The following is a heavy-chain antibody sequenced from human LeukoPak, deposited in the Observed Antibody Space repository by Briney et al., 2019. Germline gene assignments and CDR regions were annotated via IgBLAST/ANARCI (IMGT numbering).Heavy chain of an antibody. CDR2: IYPGDSDT. D-gene: IGHD2-21*02. CDR1: GYSFTSYW. CDR3: ARAYCGGDCYSELYY. Sequence: XESLKISCKGSGYSFTSYWIGWVRQMPGKGLEWMGIIYPGDSDTRYSPSFQGQVTISADKSISTAYLQWSSLKASDTAMYYCARAYCGGDCYSELYYWGQGTLVTVSS. V-gene: IGHV5-51*01. J-gene: IGHJ4*02.